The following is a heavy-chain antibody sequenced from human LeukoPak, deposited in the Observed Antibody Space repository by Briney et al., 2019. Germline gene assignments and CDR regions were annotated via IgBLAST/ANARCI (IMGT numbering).Heavy chain of an antibody. D-gene: IGHD3-3*01. CDR1: GFTFSSYA. CDR3: AKAIFGVVILFDY. CDR2: ISGSGGST. V-gene: IGHV3-23*01. J-gene: IGHJ4*02. Sequence: GGSLRLSCAASGFTFSSYAMSWVRQAPGKVLEWVSAISGSGGSTYYADSVKGRFTISRDNSKNTLYLQMNSLRAEDTAVYYCAKAIFGVVILFDYWGQGTLVTVSS.